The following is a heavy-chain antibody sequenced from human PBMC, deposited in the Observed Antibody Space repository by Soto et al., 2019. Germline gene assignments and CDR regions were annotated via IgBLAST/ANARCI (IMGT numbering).Heavy chain of an antibody. V-gene: IGHV3-23*01. CDR3: AKATYYCDSSGYYYHEY. J-gene: IGHJ4*02. CDR2: ISGSGGST. Sequence: GGSLRLSCAASGFTFSSYAMSWVRQAPGKGLEWVSAISGSGGSTYYADSVKGRFTISRDNSKNTLYLQMNSLRAEDTAVYYCAKATYYCDSSGYYYHEYWGQGTLVTISS. CDR1: GFTFSSYA. D-gene: IGHD3-22*01.